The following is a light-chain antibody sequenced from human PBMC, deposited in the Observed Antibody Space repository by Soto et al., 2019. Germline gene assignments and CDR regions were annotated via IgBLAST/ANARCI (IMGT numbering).Light chain of an antibody. J-gene: IGLJ1*01. Sequence: QSALTQPASVSGSPGQSITISCTGTSSDVGSYNLVSWYQQHPGKAPKLMIYEGSKRPSGISNRFSGYKSGNTASLTISGLQAEDEDEYYCCSYAYSSRIYVFGSGTKLTVL. CDR3: CSYAYSSRIYV. V-gene: IGLV2-23*01. CDR2: EGS. CDR1: SSDVGSYNL.